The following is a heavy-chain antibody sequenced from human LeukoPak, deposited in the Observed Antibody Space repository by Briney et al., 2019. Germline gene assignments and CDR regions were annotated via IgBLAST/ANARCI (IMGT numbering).Heavy chain of an antibody. Sequence: GGSLSLSCAASGFTFHSYAMSWVRHAPGPGLEWVAVISNDGGTIYYADSVKGRFTISRDSSKDTSYLQINSLRAEDTAVYYCAKGRPYSSGPSVIEYWGQGTLVTVSS. CDR1: GFTFHSYA. D-gene: IGHD6-19*01. V-gene: IGHV3-23*01. J-gene: IGHJ4*02. CDR3: AKGRPYSSGPSVIEY. CDR2: ISNDGGTI.